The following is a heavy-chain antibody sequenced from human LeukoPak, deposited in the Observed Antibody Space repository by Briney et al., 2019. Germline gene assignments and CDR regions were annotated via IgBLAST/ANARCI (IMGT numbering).Heavy chain of an antibody. J-gene: IGHJ4*02. Sequence: SETLSLTCTVSGGSISSYYWSWIRQPPGKGLEWIGYIYYSGSTNYNPSLKSRVTISVDTSKNQFSLKLSSATAADTAVYYCARGEVGATNLDYWGQGTLVTVSS. D-gene: IGHD1-26*01. V-gene: IGHV4-59*01. CDR2: IYYSGST. CDR1: GGSISSYY. CDR3: ARGEVGATNLDY.